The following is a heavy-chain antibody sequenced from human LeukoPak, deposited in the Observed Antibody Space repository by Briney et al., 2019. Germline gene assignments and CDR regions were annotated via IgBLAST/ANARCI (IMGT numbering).Heavy chain of an antibody. CDR1: GFTFSSYA. CDR2: ITGSGGGT. CDR3: AKEVAAGRKGIDY. D-gene: IGHD6-6*01. V-gene: IGHV3-23*01. J-gene: IGHJ4*02. Sequence: GGSLRLSCAASGFTFSSYAMSWVRQAPGKGLEWVSGITGSGGGTYYADSVKGRFTISRDSSSSTLFLQMKSLRADDTATYYCAKEVAAGRKGIDYWGQGILVTVSS.